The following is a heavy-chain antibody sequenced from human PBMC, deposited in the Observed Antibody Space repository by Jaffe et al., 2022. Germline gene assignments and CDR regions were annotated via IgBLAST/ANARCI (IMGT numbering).Heavy chain of an antibody. J-gene: IGHJ3*02. CDR1: GFIFSDHY. CDR3: GREGHFDILTGYYRGAFDI. CDR2: TKNKANSYTA. Sequence: EVQLVESGGGLVQPGGSLRLSCAASGFIFSDHYMDWVRQAPGKGLEWVGRTKNKANSYTAEYAASVKGRFTISRDSSKNSLYLQMNSLKTEDTAVYYCGREGHFDILTGYYRGAFDIWGQGTMVTVSS. D-gene: IGHD3-9*01. V-gene: IGHV3-72*01.